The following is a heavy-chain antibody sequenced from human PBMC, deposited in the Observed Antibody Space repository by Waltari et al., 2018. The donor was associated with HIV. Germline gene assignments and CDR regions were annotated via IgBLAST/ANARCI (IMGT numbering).Heavy chain of an antibody. CDR3: TRTHYGSGGRS. Sequence: EVQLVESGGGLVQPGRSLRLSCSASGFTFGAHTVSWFRKAPGKGLEGIVFIRSKAYGGTTEYAGSVKGRFTISRDDSKSIAYLQMNSLKTEDTAVYYCTRTHYGSGGRSWGQGTLVTVSS. J-gene: IGHJ5*02. V-gene: IGHV3-49*03. CDR2: IRSKAYGGTT. D-gene: IGHD3-10*01. CDR1: GFTFGAHT.